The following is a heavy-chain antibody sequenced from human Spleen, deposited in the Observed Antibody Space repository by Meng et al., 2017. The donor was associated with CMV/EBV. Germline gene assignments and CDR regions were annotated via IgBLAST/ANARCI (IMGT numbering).Heavy chain of an antibody. J-gene: IGHJ4*02. CDR3: AKSTGGSSWYYFDY. D-gene: IGHD6-13*01. CDR1: GFAFSGYG. V-gene: IGHV3-33*06. Sequence: SGFAFSGYGMHWVHQAPGKGLEWVAVIWYDGSNRYYGDSVKGRFTISRENSKNTLYLQMDSLRAEDTAVYYCAKSTGGSSWYYFDYWGQGTLVTVSS. CDR2: IWYDGSNR.